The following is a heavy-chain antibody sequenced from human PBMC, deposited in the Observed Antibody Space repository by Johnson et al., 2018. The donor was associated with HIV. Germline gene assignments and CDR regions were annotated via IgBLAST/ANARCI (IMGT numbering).Heavy chain of an antibody. J-gene: IGHJ3*02. CDR1: GFIFDDYG. Sequence: VQLVESGGGVVRPGGSLRLSCAASGFIFDDYGMSWVRQAPGKGLEWVSGINWNGGSTGYADSVKGRFTISRDNSKNSLYLQMNSLRAEDTAVYYCARDQFRKGWDQLGVDVFDIWGQGTMVTVSS. CDR2: INWNGGST. D-gene: IGHD1-26*01. CDR3: ARDQFRKGWDQLGVDVFDI. V-gene: IGHV3-20*04.